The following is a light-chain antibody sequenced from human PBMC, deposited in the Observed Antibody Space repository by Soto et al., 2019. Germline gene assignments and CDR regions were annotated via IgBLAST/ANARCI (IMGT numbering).Light chain of an antibody. CDR3: LKDYNYPWT. V-gene: IGKV1-6*01. J-gene: IGKJ1*01. CDR2: AAS. Sequence: AIQMTQSPSSLSASVGDRVTITCRASQGIRNDLGWYQQKPEKASKLLIYAASTLQSGVPSRFSGSGSGTGFTLTISSLQPEDCATYYCLKDYNYPWTVGQGTKVEIK. CDR1: QGIRND.